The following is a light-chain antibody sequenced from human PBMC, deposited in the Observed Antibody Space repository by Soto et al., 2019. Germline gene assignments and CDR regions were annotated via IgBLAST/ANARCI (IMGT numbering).Light chain of an antibody. J-gene: IGKJ2*01. CDR3: QQYNNWPPDT. V-gene: IGKV3-15*01. CDR2: GAS. Sequence: EIILPQSPASLSVSPGERATLSCRASQSVNNNLAWYQQKRGQAPRLLIYGASTRATGIPGRFRGSGSGTEFTLTITSLQSEDFAVYFCQQYNNWPPDTFGQGTKLEIK. CDR1: QSVNNN.